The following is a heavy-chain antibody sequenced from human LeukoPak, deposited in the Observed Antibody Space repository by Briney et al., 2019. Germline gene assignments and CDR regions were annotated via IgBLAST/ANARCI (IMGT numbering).Heavy chain of an antibody. CDR2: ISGSGGST. CDR3: AIPPDYDILTGYDDY. Sequence: GGSLRLSCAASGFTFSSYSMTWVRQAPGKGLEWVSAISGSGGSTYYADSVKGRFTISRDNPKNTLYLQMNSLRAEDTAVYYCAIPPDYDILTGYDDYWGQGTLVTVSS. D-gene: IGHD3-9*01. J-gene: IGHJ4*02. CDR1: GFTFSSYS. V-gene: IGHV3-23*01.